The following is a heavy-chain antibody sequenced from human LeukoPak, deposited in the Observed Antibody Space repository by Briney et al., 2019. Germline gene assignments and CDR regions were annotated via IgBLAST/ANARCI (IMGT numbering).Heavy chain of an antibody. V-gene: IGHV3-30*04. CDR2: ISYDGSNT. J-gene: IGHJ4*02. CDR1: GFTFSNYA. D-gene: IGHD2-15*01. CDR3: ARQDDLMYFFNY. Sequence: GRSLRLSCAASGFTFSNYAMNWVRQAPGKGLEWVAVISYDGSNTYYADSVKGRFTISRDNSENSLYLQMNSLRAEDTAVYYWARQDDLMYFFNYWGQGTLVTVSS.